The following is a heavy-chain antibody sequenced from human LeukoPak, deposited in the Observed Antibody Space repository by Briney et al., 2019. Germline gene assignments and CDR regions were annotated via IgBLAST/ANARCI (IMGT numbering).Heavy chain of an antibody. Sequence: ASVKVSCKASGGTFSSYAISWVRQAPGQGLEWMGGIIPIFGTANYAQKFQGRVTITADKSTSTVYMDLSSLRSEDTAFYYCARGGWIQLWSHRGPFDYWGQGTLVTVSS. J-gene: IGHJ4*02. CDR1: GGTFSSYA. V-gene: IGHV1-69*06. D-gene: IGHD5-18*01. CDR3: ARGGWIQLWSHRGPFDY. CDR2: IIPIFGTA.